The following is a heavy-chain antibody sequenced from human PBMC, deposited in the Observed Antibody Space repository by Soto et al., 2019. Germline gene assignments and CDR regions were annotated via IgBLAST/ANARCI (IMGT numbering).Heavy chain of an antibody. J-gene: IGHJ4*02. V-gene: IGHV3-30*18. D-gene: IGHD5-18*01. Sequence: GGSLRLSCAASGFTFSSYGMHWVRQAPGKGLEWVAVISYDGSNKYYADSVKGRFTISRDNSKNTLYLQMNSLRAEDTAVYYCAKGAIGYSYGYDYFDYWGQGTLVTVSS. CDR1: GFTFSSYG. CDR2: ISYDGSNK. CDR3: AKGAIGYSYGYDYFDY.